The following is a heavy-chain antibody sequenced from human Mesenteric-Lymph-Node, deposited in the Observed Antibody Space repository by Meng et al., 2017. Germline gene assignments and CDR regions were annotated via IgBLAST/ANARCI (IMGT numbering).Heavy chain of an antibody. CDR2: IRTDGTTT. D-gene: IGHD2-15*01. V-gene: IGHV3-74*01. CDR1: GFTFSSYW. CDR3: AREPALLMLLYFDS. Sequence: GGSLRLSCAASGFTFSSYWMHWVRQVPGKGLEWVSLIRTDGTTTNYADSVKGRFTISRDNAKNMLYLQMNSLRAEDTAVYYCAREPALLMLLYFDSWGQGTLVTVSS. J-gene: IGHJ4*02.